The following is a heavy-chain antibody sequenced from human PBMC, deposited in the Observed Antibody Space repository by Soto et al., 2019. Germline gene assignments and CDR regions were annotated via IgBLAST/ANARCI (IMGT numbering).Heavy chain of an antibody. CDR1: GYTFTSYG. Sequence: QVQLVQSGAEVKKPGASVKVSCKASGYTFTSYGISWVRQAPGQGLEWMGWISVYNGNTNYAQKLQGRVTITTDTSTSTGYMELRGLRSDDTAVYYCAREDSSGWSLVYFYYMDVWGKGTTVTVSS. J-gene: IGHJ6*03. D-gene: IGHD6-19*01. CDR2: ISVYNGNT. V-gene: IGHV1-18*01. CDR3: AREDSSGWSLVYFYYMDV.